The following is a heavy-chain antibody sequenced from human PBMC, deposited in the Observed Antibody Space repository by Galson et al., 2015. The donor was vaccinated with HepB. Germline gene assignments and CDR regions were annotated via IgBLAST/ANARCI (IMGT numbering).Heavy chain of an antibody. CDR1: HGSINNYY. J-gene: IGHJ4*02. CDR3: ARHPGRGSVGYAFDL. V-gene: IGHV4-59*08. CDR2: IRYTGDT. Sequence: ETLSLTCSVSHGSINNYYWSWIRQSPGKRPEWIGYIRYTGDTTYNPSLGYRVGMSVDTSINQVSLWLTSVTAADTAVYYCARHPGRGSVGYAFDLWGQGALVTVSA. D-gene: IGHD5-12*01.